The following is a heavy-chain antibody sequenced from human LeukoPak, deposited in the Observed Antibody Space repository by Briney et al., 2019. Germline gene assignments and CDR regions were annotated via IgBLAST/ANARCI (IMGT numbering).Heavy chain of an antibody. CDR2: IIPIFGTA. J-gene: IGHJ3*02. CDR3: ASTGYCSSTSCSSGDAFDI. V-gene: IGHV1-69*05. Sequence: ASVQVSCQASGGPFPSYAIRRVRPAPGQGVEWGGGIIPIFGTANYAQKFKGRVTITTDEYTSTAYMELSSLRSEDTAVYYCASTGYCSSTSCSSGDAFDIWGQGTMVTVSS. D-gene: IGHD2-2*01. CDR1: GGPFPSYA.